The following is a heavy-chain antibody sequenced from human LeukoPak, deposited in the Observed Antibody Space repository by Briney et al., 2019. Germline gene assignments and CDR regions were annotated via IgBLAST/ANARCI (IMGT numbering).Heavy chain of an antibody. CDR1: GFTFSSYA. Sequence: GGSLRLSCAASGFTFSSYAMSWVRQAPGKGLEWVSAISGSGGSTYYADSVKGRFTTSRDNSKNTLYLQMNSLRAEDTAVYYCAKSTPNTGWYSSSWYSVAFDIWGQGTMVTVSS. V-gene: IGHV3-23*01. CDR2: ISGSGGST. CDR3: AKSTPNTGWYSSSWYSVAFDI. J-gene: IGHJ3*02. D-gene: IGHD6-13*01.